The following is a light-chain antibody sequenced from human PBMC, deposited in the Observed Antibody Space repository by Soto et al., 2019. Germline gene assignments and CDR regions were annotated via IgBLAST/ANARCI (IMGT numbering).Light chain of an antibody. V-gene: IGKV3-15*01. J-gene: IGKJ3*01. CDR1: QSVSSN. Sequence: EIVMPRSAATLSVSPGASAASSCRASQSVSSNLAWYQQQPCQAPSLLIYGASTRATGIPARFSGSGSGTDFTPTISSLEPQDFAVYYCQQHSSWPRITFGQGTKVDIK. CDR2: GAS. CDR3: QQHSSWPRIT.